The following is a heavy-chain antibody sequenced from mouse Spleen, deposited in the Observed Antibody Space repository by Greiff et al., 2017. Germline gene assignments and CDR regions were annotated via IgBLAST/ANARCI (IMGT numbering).Heavy chain of an antibody. J-gene: IGHJ3*01. CDR2: ISSGGGNT. Sequence: EVQGVESGGGLVKLGGSLKLSCAASGFTFSSYAMSWVRQTPEKRLEWVATISSGGGNTYYPDSVKGRFTISRDNAKNTLYLQMSSLKSEDTAMYYCARLDYGNLFAYWGQGTLVTVSA. V-gene: IGHV5-9-3*01. D-gene: IGHD2-1*01. CDR1: GFTFSSYA. CDR3: ARLDYGNLFAY.